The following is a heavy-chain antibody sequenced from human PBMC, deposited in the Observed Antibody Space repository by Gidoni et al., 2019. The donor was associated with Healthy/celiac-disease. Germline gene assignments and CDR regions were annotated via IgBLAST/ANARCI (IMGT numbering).Heavy chain of an antibody. D-gene: IGHD5-12*01. J-gene: IGHJ4*02. CDR3: AKDSLMATGLDY. CDR2: ISYDGSNK. CDR1: GFTFSSYG. V-gene: IGHV3-30*18. Sequence: QVQLVASGGGVVQPGRSLRLSCAASGFTFSSYGMHWVRQAPGKGLEWVAVISYDGSNKYYADSVKGRFTISRDNSKNTLYLQMNSLRAEDTAVYYCAKDSLMATGLDYWGQGTLVTVSS.